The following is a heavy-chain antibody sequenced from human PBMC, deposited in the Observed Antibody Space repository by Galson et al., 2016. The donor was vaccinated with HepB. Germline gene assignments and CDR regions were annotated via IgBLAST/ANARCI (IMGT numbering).Heavy chain of an antibody. CDR2: IYPGDGDT. Sequence: QSGAEVKKPGESLKISCKGSGYDLSNYWIGWVRQMPGKGLQWMGIIYPGDGDTRYSPSFQGQVTISADRSISTAYLQWSSLKASDTAIYYSARQQLVDDRFHAMDVWGQGTTVIVSS. CDR3: ARQQLVDDRFHAMDV. J-gene: IGHJ6*02. D-gene: IGHD6-13*01. V-gene: IGHV5-51*01. CDR1: GYDLSNYW.